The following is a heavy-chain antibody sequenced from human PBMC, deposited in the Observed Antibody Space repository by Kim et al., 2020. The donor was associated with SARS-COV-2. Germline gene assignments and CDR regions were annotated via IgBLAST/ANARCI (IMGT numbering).Heavy chain of an antibody. CDR3: AREALAGIDESFYV. D-gene: IGHD6-19*01. J-gene: IGHJ3*01. Sequence: GGSLRLSCVASGFTFNSFEMNWVRQAPGKGLEWIAYISGSSNTIYYTESVKGRFTISRDNAKNSLYLQMNSLRAEDTALYYCAREALAGIDESFYVWGQGTVVTVSS. CDR1: GFTFNSFE. V-gene: IGHV3-48*03. CDR2: ISGSSNTI.